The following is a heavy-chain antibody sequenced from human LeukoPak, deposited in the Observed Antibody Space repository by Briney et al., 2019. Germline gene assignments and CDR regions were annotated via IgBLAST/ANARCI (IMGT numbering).Heavy chain of an antibody. CDR1: GFTFGTYA. J-gene: IGHJ4*02. CDR3: ARANYAYVWGTYRYTHKDY. D-gene: IGHD3-16*02. V-gene: IGHV3-23*01. Sequence: PGGSLRLSCAASGFTFGTYAMSWVRQAPGKGLEWVSGISGSGGGTYFADSVKGRFTISRDNSKNTLYLQMNSLRAEDTAVFYCARANYAYVWGTYRYTHKDYWGQGTLVTVSS. CDR2: ISGSGGGT.